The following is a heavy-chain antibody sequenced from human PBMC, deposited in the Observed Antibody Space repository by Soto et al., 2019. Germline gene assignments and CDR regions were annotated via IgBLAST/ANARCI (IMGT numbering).Heavy chain of an antibody. Sequence: TLCLTCADSGRTLSGDSDTWSRMPQRPGQGRVWFGLIYYSGSTYYKQSLKSRVTISLDRSKNQFSLKLSDVTAAETAVYYCARAVGFGCTSSSCLNYYYYGIDVWGQGTTVTVSS. CDR2: IYYSGST. D-gene: IGHD2-2*01. CDR3: ARAVGFGCTSSSCLNYYYYGIDV. CDR1: GRTLSGDSDT. V-gene: IGHV4-30-2*01. J-gene: IGHJ6*02.